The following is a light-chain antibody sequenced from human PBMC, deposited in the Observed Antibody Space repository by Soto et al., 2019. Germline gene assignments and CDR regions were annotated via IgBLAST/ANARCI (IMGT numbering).Light chain of an antibody. Sequence: QSVLTHPASVSGSPGQSITISCTGTSSDVGSYNLVSWYQQHPGKAPKLMIYEVSKRPSGVSNRFSGSKSGNTASLTISGLQAEDEADYYCCSYAGSSTLVFGGGTKVTVL. CDR1: SSDVGSYNL. CDR3: CSYAGSSTLV. V-gene: IGLV2-23*02. J-gene: IGLJ2*01. CDR2: EVS.